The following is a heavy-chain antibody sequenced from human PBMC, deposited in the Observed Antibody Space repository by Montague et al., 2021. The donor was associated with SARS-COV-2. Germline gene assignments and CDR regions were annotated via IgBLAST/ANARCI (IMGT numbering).Heavy chain of an antibody. CDR1: GGSLSGYD. CDR3: ARGQGEITMIVVVLTAAAHYFDY. Sequence: SETQSLTCAVYGGSLSGYDWSWIRQPPGKGLEWIGEINHSGSTKYNPSLKSRVSISVDTSKNQFSLKLNSVTAADTAVYYCARGQGEITMIVVVLTAAAHYFDYWGQGTLVTVSP. J-gene: IGHJ4*02. CDR2: INHSGST. V-gene: IGHV4-34*01. D-gene: IGHD3-22*01.